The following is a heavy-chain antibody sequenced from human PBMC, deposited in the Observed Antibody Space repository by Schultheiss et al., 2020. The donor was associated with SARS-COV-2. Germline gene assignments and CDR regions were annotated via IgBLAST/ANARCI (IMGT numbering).Heavy chain of an antibody. D-gene: IGHD2-15*01. V-gene: IGHV4-39*01. CDR2: IYYSGST. Sequence: SQTLSLTCTVSGVSVSSYYWAWIRQPPGKGLEWIGSIYYSGSTFYNPSLKSRVTISVDTSRNQFSLKLTSVIAADTAVYYCARRGGSTDRTFYFDYWGQGTLVTVSS. CDR1: GVSVSSYY. J-gene: IGHJ4*02. CDR3: ARRGGSTDRTFYFDY.